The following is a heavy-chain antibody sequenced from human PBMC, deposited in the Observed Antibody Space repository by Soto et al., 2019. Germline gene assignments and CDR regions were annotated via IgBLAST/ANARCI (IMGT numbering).Heavy chain of an antibody. D-gene: IGHD3-22*01. V-gene: IGHV2-5*02. CDR3: AHRPLTYYSDTCGYLNWFDS. Sequence: QITLKESGPTLVKPTQTLTLTCTSSGFAHTTTEVAVAWIRQPPGKALEWLALIYWDGDTRYSPSLETRLTITKGTSKNEVVLTMTNMDPVDTATYFCAHRPLTYYSDTCGYLNWFDSWGQGILVTVSS. J-gene: IGHJ5*01. CDR1: GFAHTTTEVA. CDR2: IYWDGDT.